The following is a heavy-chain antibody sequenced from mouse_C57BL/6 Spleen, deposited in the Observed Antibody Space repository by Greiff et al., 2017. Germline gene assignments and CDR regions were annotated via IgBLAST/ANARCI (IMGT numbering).Heavy chain of an antibody. Sequence: QVQLQQPGAELVRPGSSVKLSCKASGYTFTSYWMPWVKQRPIQGLEWIGNIDPSDSETHYHQKFKDKATLTVDKFYSPAYLQISSLKSEDSAVYYCARGSSCYFYAMDYGGQGTSVTVSS. V-gene: IGHV1-52*01. CDR1: GYTFTSYW. CDR3: ARGSSCYFYAMDY. CDR2: IDPSDSET. D-gene: IGHD3-2*02. J-gene: IGHJ4*01.